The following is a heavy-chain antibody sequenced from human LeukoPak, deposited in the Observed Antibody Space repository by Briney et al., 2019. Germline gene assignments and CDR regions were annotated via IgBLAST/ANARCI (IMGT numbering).Heavy chain of an antibody. CDR2: IKFDGREG. CDR1: GFTFSDYW. D-gene: IGHD6-13*01. V-gene: IGHV3-7*01. Sequence: GGSLRLSCAASGFTFSDYWRSWMRQARGKGLEWVDNIKFDGREGYYVDSVKGRFTISRDNAKNSVYLQLNSLRVEDTAVYYCKSGGAAPGSFDNWGQGTLVTVSP. J-gene: IGHJ4*02. CDR3: KSGGAAPGSFDN.